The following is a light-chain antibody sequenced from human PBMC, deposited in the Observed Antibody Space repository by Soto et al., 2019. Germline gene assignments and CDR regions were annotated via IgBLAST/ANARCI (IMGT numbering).Light chain of an antibody. CDR1: QSVGNSF. CDR2: GAS. Sequence: EIVLTQSPDTLSLSPGERASLSCRASQSVGNSFLAWYQQRPGQAPRLLIYGASNRATGIPDRFSGSGSGTQLTITVSKLEHEEFALYYCKLHGAPSMFGQGTKLEI. CDR3: KLHGAPSM. V-gene: IGKV3-20*01. J-gene: IGKJ2*01.